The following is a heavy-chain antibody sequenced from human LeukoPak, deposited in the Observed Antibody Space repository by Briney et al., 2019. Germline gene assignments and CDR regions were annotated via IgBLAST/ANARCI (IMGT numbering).Heavy chain of an antibody. CDR2: ISSSSSYI. CDR3: ARKRNSMNTITPHYYMDV. D-gene: IGHD5-12*01. Sequence: GGSLRLSCAASGFTFSSYWMSWVRQAPGKGLEWVSSISSSSSYIYYAGSVKGRFTISRDNAKNSLYLQMNSLRAEDTAVYYCARKRNSMNTITPHYYMDVWGKGTTVTVSS. CDR1: GFTFSSYW. J-gene: IGHJ6*03. V-gene: IGHV3-21*01.